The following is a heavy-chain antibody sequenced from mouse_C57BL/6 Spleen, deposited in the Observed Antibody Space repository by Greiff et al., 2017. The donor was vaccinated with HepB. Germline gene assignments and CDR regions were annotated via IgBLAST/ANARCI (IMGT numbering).Heavy chain of an antibody. V-gene: IGHV1-53*01. CDR2: INPSNGGT. Sequence: QVQLQQSGTELVKPGASVKLSCKASGYTFTSYWMHWVKQRPGQGLEWIGNINPSNGGTNYNEKFKSKATLTVDKSSSTAYMQLSSLTSEDSAVYYCARGAIYYGNYDAMDYWGQGTSVTVSS. CDR3: ARGAIYYGNYDAMDY. CDR1: GYTFTSYW. D-gene: IGHD2-1*01. J-gene: IGHJ4*01.